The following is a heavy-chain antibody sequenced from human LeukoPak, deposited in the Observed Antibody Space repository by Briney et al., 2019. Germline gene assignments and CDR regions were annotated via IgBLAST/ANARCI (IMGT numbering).Heavy chain of an antibody. CDR1: GGSLSGYY. CDR2: INHSGST. J-gene: IGHJ4*02. CDR3: ASMDYYDSSGSDY. V-gene: IGHV4-34*01. Sequence: PSETLSLTCAVYGGSLSGYYWSWIRQPPGKGLEWIGEINHSGSTNYNPSLKSRVTISVDTSKNQFSLKLSSVTAADTAVYYCASMDYYDSSGSDYWGQGTLVTVSS. D-gene: IGHD3-22*01.